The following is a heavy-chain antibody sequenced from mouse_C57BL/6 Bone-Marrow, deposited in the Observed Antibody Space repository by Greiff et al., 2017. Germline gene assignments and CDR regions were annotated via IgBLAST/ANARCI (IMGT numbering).Heavy chain of an antibody. V-gene: IGHV1-9*01. J-gene: IGHJ3*01. CDR3: ARPDGSSLSWFAY. CDR2: ILPGSGST. CDR1: GYTFTGYW. Sequence: VQLQQSGAELMKPGASVKLSCKATGYTFTGYWIEWVKQRPGHGLEWHGEILPGSGSTNYNEKFKGKATFTADTSSNTADMQLSSLTTEDSAIYYCARPDGSSLSWFAYWGQGTLVTVSA. D-gene: IGHD1-1*01.